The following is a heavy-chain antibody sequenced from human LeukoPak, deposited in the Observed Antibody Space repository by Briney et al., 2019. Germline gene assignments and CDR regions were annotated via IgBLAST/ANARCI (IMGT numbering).Heavy chain of an antibody. CDR3: ARRGDGYNLGYAFDI. V-gene: IGHV4-4*07. CDR2: IYTSGST. D-gene: IGHD5-24*01. J-gene: IGHJ3*02. Sequence: SETLSLTCTVSGGSISSYYWSWIRQPAGKGLEWIGRIYTSGSTNYNPSLKSRVTISVDTSKNQFSLKLSSVTAADTAVYYCARRGDGYNLGYAFDIWGQGTMVTVSS. CDR1: GGSISSYY.